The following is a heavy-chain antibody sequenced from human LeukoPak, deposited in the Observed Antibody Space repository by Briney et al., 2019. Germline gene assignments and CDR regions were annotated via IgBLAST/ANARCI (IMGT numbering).Heavy chain of an antibody. Sequence: AGGSLRLSCAASGFTFDSYAMTWVRQAPGRGLEWVSAISGGGGTTYYADSVKGRFTISRDNSKTTLYLHMDSLRVEDTAVYYCAKDQTVAVAGPFDNWGQGTLVTVSS. CDR2: ISGGGGTT. CDR1: GFTFDSYA. J-gene: IGHJ4*02. D-gene: IGHD6-19*01. CDR3: AKDQTVAVAGPFDN. V-gene: IGHV3-23*01.